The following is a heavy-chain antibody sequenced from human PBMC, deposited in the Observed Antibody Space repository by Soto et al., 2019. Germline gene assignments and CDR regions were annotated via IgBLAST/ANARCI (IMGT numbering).Heavy chain of an antibody. V-gene: IGHV3-33*01. D-gene: IGHD3-10*01. CDR3: AGETMVRGVIIPFDY. J-gene: IGHJ4*02. CDR1: GFTFSSYG. Sequence: QVQLVESGGGVVQPGRSLRLSCAASGFTFSSYGMHWVRQAPGKGLEWVAVIWYDGSNKYYADSVKGRFTISRDNSKNTLYRQLNSLRAEDTAVYYCAGETMVRGVIIPFDYWGQGTLVTVCS. CDR2: IWYDGSNK.